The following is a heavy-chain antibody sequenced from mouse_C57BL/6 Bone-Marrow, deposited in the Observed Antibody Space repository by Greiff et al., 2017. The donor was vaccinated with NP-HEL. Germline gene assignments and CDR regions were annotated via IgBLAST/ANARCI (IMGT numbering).Heavy chain of an antibody. CDR2: IDPSDSYT. J-gene: IGHJ3*01. Sequence: QVQLQQPGAELVKPVSSLPLSFNASSYTFTSSLIQWLNHRPGQGLEWIGEIDPSDSYTNSNQKFKGKATLTVDTSSSTAYMQLSSLTSEDSAVYYCARRPFAYWGQGTLVTVSA. V-gene: IGHV1-50*01. CDR3: ARRPFAY. CDR1: SYTFTSSL.